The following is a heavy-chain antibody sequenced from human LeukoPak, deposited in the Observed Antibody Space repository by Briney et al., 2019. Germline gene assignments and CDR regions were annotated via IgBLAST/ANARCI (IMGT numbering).Heavy chain of an antibody. CDR2: ISATSSTI. CDR1: GFTFSSYW. Sequence: GGSLRLSCAASGFTFSSYWMHWVRQAPGKGLEWVSYISATSSTIYYADSVKGRFTISRDNAKNSLYLRMNSLRAEDTAVYYCARAQTGSTYGYRYWGQGTLVTVSS. J-gene: IGHJ4*02. CDR3: ARAQTGSTYGYRY. V-gene: IGHV3-48*01. D-gene: IGHD5-18*01.